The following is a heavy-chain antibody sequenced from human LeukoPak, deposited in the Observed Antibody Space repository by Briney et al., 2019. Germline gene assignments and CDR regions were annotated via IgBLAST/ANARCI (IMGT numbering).Heavy chain of an antibody. V-gene: IGHV3-15*01. CDR2: IKSKTDGGTT. CDR3: TTGDIVVVVAVADAFDI. CDR1: GFTFSNAW. Sequence: GGSLRLSCAASGFTFSNAWMSWVRQAPGKGLEWVGRIKSKTDGGTTDYAAPVKGRFTISRDDSKNTLYLQMNSLKTEDTAVYYCTTGDIVVVVAVADAFDIWGQGTMVTVSS. D-gene: IGHD2-15*01. J-gene: IGHJ3*02.